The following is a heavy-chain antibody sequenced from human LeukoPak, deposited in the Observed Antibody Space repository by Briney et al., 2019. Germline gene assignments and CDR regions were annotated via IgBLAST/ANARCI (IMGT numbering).Heavy chain of an antibody. CDR3: ASHQSEVDYDFWSGYSTGYYFDY. V-gene: IGHV3-30-3*01. J-gene: IGHJ4*02. D-gene: IGHD3-3*01. Sequence: PGGSLRLSCAASGFTFSSYAMHWVRQAPGKGLEWVAVISYDGSNKYYADSVKGRFTISRDNSKNTLYLQMNSLRAEDTAVYYCASHQSEVDYDFWSGYSTGYYFDYWGQGTLVTVSS. CDR2: ISYDGSNK. CDR1: GFTFSSYA.